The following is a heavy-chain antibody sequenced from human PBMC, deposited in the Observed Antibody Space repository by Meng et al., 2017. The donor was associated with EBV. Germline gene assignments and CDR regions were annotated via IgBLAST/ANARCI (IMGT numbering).Heavy chain of an antibody. J-gene: IGHJ6*02. CDR2: IYSGGST. Sequence: EGRRVGFGGGLIPPGGSLRLSCAASGFTVSSNYMSWVRQAPGKGLEWVSVIYSGGSTYYADSVKGRFAISRDNSKNTLYLQMNSLRAEDTAVYYCARAPPGSSRPNGMDVWGQGTTVTRLL. D-gene: IGHD6-13*01. CDR3: ARAPPGSSRPNGMDV. V-gene: IGHV3-53*01. CDR1: GFTVSSNY.